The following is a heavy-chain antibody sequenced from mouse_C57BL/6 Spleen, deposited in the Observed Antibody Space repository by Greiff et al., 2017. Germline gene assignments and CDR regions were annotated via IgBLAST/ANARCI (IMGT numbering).Heavy chain of an antibody. V-gene: IGHV5-9-1*02. CDR1: GFTFSSYA. J-gene: IGHJ1*03. Sequence: EVNVVESGEGLVKPGGSLKLSCAASGFTFSSYAMSWVRQTPEKRLEWVAYISSGGDYIYYADTVKGRFTISRDNARNTLYLQMSSLKSEDTAMYYCTRGVVATDWYFDVWGTGTTVTVSS. CDR2: ISSGGDYI. CDR3: TRGVVATDWYFDV. D-gene: IGHD1-1*01.